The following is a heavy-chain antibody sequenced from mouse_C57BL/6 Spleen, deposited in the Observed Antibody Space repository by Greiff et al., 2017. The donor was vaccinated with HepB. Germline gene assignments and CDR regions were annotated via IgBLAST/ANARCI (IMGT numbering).Heavy chain of an antibody. V-gene: IGHV14-4*01. CDR3: TTAGFAY. Sequence: EVQLQQSGAELVRPGASVKLSCTASGFNIKDDYMHWVKQRPEQGLEWIGWIDPENGDTEYASKFQGKATITADTSSNTAYLQLSSLPSEDTAVYYCTTAGFAYWGQGTLVTVSA. CDR2: IDPENGDT. J-gene: IGHJ3*01. D-gene: IGHD3-3*01. CDR1: GFNIKDDY.